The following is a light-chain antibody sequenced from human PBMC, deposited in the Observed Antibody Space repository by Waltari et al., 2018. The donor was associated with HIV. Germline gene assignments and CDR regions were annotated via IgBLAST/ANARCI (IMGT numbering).Light chain of an antibody. CDR3: AAWDDSLNGLV. V-gene: IGLV1-44*01. CDR1: SSNIRRNN. J-gene: IGLJ3*02. Sequence: QSVLTQPPSASGTPGQRVTISCSGGSSNIRRNNENWYQHLPGEAPRLLIFSNSERPSGVPDRFSGSKSGTSASLAISGLQSDDEADYYCAAWDDSLNGLVFGGGT. CDR2: SNS.